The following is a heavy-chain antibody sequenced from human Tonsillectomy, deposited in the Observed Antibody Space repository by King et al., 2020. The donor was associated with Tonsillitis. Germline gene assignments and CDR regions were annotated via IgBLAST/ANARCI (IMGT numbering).Heavy chain of an antibody. CDR1: GFTFSSYA. Sequence: VQLVESGGGLVQPGGSLRLSCAASGFTFSSYAMIWVRQAPGKGLEWGSAITGSDGGTYYADSVKGRFTISRDNSKNTLYLQMNSLRAEDTAVYSCSASDYVYSYALDVWGQGTTVTVSS. CDR3: SASDYVYSYALDV. V-gene: IGHV3-23*04. J-gene: IGHJ6*02. D-gene: IGHD5-12*01. CDR2: ITGSDGGT.